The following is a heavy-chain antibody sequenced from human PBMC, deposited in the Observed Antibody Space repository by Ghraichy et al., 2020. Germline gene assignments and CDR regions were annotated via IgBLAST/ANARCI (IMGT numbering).Heavy chain of an antibody. Sequence: ASVKVSCKTSGYTFTSQFMHWVRQAPGQGLEWMGIINTSGGSTYYAQKFQGRVTMTRDTSTSTVYMDLSSLRSEDTAVYYCARARGYCSRNSCYMWGWPRDDYYYYARDVWGQGTTVTVSS. D-gene: IGHD2-2*02. CDR1: GYTFTSQF. CDR2: INTSGGST. V-gene: IGHV1-46*01. CDR3: ARARGYCSRNSCYMWGWPRDDYYYYARDV. J-gene: IGHJ6*02.